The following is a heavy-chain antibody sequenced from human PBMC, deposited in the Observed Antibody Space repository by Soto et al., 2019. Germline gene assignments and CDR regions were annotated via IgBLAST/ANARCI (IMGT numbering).Heavy chain of an antibody. J-gene: IGHJ4*02. CDR2: ISISGTTI. CDR1: GFTLSDYY. Sequence: QVQLVESGGGLVKPGGSLRLSCAASGFTLSDYYMTWIRQAPGKGLEWVSDISISGTTIHYADSVRGRSTISRDNAKNSRWLQRRTMRAAAPAVSSWARFRGDGHAYLWGQGSLVCFSS. CDR3: ARFRGDGHAYL. D-gene: IGHD3-10*01. V-gene: IGHV3-11*01.